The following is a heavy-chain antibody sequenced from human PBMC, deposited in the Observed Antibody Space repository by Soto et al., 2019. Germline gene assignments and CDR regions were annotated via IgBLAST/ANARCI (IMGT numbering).Heavy chain of an antibody. CDR2: IYYSGST. V-gene: IGHV4-59*01. D-gene: IGHD6-13*01. J-gene: IGHJ4*02. CDR1: GGSISSYY. Sequence: TSETLSLTCTVSGGSISSYYWSWIRQPPGKGLEWIGYIYYSGSTNYNPSLKSRVTISVDTSKNQFSLKLSSVTAADTAVYYCASSPLGGAGIERSLDYWGQGTLVTVSS. CDR3: ASSPLGGAGIERSLDY.